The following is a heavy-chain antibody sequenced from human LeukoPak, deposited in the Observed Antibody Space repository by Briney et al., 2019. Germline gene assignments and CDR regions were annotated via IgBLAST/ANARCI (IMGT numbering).Heavy chain of an antibody. J-gene: IGHJ4*02. CDR1: GFTFGSYG. CDR3: AKVLHPYSSNWEFDY. Sequence: GGSLRLSCVASGFTFGSYGMTWVRQAPGKGLEWVSIVSGSGDNTNYADSVKGRFTISRDNSKNTLYLQMNSLGAADTALYYCAKVLHPYSSNWEFDYWGQGTLVTVSS. CDR2: VSGSGDNT. D-gene: IGHD6-13*01. V-gene: IGHV3-23*01.